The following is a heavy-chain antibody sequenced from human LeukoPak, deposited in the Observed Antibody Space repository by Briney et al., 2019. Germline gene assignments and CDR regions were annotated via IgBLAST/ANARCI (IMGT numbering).Heavy chain of an antibody. D-gene: IGHD3-16*01. V-gene: IGHV4-30-2*01. CDR3: AREHYFLREGFDY. CDR2: IYHSGST. J-gene: IGHJ4*02. CDR1: GGSISSGGYS. Sequence: SETLSLTCAVSGGSISSGGYSWSWIRQPPGKGLEWIGYIYHSGSTYYNPSLKSRVTISVDRSKHQFSLKLSSVTAADTAVYYCAREHYFLREGFDYWGQGTLVTVSS.